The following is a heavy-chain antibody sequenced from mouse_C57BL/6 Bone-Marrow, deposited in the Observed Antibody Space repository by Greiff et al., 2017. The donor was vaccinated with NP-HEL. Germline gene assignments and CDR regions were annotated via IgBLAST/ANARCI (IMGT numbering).Heavy chain of an antibody. CDR1: GYTFTSYT. CDR3: ERGLLFDY. CDR2: INPSSGYT. V-gene: IGHV1-4*01. J-gene: IGHJ2*01. Sequence: VHLVESGAELARPGASVKMSCKASGYTFTSYTMHWVKQRPGQGLEWIGYINPSSGYTKYNQKFKDKATLTADKSSSTAYMQLSSLTSEDSAVYYCERGLLFDYWGQGTTLTVSS.